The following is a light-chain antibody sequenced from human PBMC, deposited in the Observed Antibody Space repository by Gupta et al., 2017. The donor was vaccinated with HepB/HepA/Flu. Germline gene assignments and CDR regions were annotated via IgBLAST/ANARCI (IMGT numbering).Light chain of an antibody. CDR3: QNKNSPPIT. Sequence: DIQMTQSPSSLSASVGDRVTITCRASHDIATYFAWYQQQSGKVPRLLVYSASTLQSGVPSWFSGSGSGTDFTLSISSLQPEDVATYYCQNKNSPPITFGRGTKVEIK. J-gene: IGKJ4*01. CDR1: HDIATY. V-gene: IGKV1-27*01. CDR2: SAS.